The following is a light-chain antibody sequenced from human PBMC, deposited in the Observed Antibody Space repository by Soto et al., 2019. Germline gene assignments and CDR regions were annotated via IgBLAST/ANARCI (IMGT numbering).Light chain of an antibody. J-gene: IGLJ1*01. CDR1: SGHSSYA. Sequence: QLVLTQSPSASASLGASVKLTCTLSSGHSSYAIAWHQQQPEKGPRYLMKLNSDGSHTKGDGIPDRFSGSSSGPERYLTISSLQSEDEADYYCQTWDTGIQVFGTGTKLTVL. CDR3: QTWDTGIQV. CDR2: LNSDGSH. V-gene: IGLV4-69*01.